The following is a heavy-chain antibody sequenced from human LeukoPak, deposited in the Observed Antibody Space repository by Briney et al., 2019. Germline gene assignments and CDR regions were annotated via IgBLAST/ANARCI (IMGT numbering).Heavy chain of an antibody. CDR2: IYHSGST. J-gene: IGHJ5*02. Sequence: SETLSLICTVSGDSITSGDDYWSWIRQPPGKGLEWIGYIYHSGSTYYNPSLKSRVTISVDRSKNQFSLKLSSVTAADTAVYYCARGSREATNNLFNPWGQGEPVSVSS. V-gene: IGHV4-30-2*01. CDR3: ARGSREATNNLFNP. D-gene: IGHD5-24*01. CDR1: GDSITSGDDY.